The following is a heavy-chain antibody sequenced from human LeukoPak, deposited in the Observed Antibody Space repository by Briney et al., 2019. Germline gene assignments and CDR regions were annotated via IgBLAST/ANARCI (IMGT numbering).Heavy chain of an antibody. CDR1: GFTFSSYA. J-gene: IGHJ4*02. Sequence: PGGSLRLSCAASGFTFSSYAMHWVRQAPGKGLEWVAVISYDGSNKYYADSVKGRFTISRDNSKNTLYLQMNSLRAEDTAVYYCARAVKEYYFDYWGQGTPVTVSS. CDR3: ARAVKEYYFDY. V-gene: IGHV3-30-3*01. CDR2: ISYDGSNK. D-gene: IGHD4-17*01.